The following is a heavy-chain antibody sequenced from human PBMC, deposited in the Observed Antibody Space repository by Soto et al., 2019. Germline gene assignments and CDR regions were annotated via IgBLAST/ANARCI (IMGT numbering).Heavy chain of an antibody. V-gene: IGHV3-33*01. J-gene: IGHJ4*02. CDR3: ASLGGYDLALGGNDY. CDR2: IWDDGSNK. CDR1: GFTFSSYG. D-gene: IGHD5-12*01. Sequence: GGSLRLSCAASGFTFSSYGMHWVRQAPGKGLEWVAVIWDDGSNKYYVHSVKGRFTISRDNSKNTLYLQMNSLRAEDTAVYYCASLGGYDLALGGNDYWGQGTLVTVSS.